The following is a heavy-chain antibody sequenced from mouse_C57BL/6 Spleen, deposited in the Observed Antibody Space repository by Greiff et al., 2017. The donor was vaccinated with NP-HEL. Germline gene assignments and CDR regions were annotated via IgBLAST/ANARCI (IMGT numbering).Heavy chain of an antibody. Sequence: EVKLVESGGGLVKPGGSLKLSCAASGFTFSSYTMSWVRQTPEKRLEWVATISGGGGNTYYPDSVKGRFTISRDNAKNTLYLQLSSLRAEDTALCYYARTTGAFDYWGQGTTLTVSS. CDR1: GFTFSSYT. D-gene: IGHD4-1*02. J-gene: IGHJ2*01. V-gene: IGHV5-9*01. CDR3: ARTTGAFDY. CDR2: ISGGGGNT.